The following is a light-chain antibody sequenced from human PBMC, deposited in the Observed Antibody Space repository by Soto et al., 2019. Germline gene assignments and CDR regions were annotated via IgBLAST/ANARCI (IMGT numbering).Light chain of an antibody. CDR1: SSDIDSYNY. CDR3: SSYTISTDHV. V-gene: IGLV2-14*01. J-gene: IGLJ1*01. CDR2: EVT. Sequence: QSALTQPASVSGSPGQSITISGTGTSSDIDSYNYVSWYQQHTGKAPKPIIYEVTNRPSGVSNRFSGSKSGDTASLTISGLRAEDEAESYCSSYTISTDHVFATATKLTVL.